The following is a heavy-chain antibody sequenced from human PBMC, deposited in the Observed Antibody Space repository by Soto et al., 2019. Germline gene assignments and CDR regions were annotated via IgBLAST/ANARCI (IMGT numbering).Heavy chain of an antibody. J-gene: IGHJ4*02. CDR3: ARGTVITTSPVDY. D-gene: IGHD3-22*01. CDR1: GGSISSGGYY. CDR2: IYYSGST. Sequence: QVQLQESGPGLVKPSQTLSLTCTVSGGSISSGGYYWSWIRQHPGKGLEWIGYIYYSGSTYYNPSLTTRVTISVDTSKNQFSLKLSSVTAADTAVYYCARGTVITTSPVDYWGQGTLVTVSS. V-gene: IGHV4-31*03.